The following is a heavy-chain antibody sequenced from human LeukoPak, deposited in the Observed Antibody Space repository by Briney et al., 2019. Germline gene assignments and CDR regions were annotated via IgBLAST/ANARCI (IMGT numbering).Heavy chain of an antibody. V-gene: IGHV3-48*01. D-gene: IGHD2-2*01. CDR2: ISGSSSNI. J-gene: IGHJ6*02. CDR3: ARVLVVPLVSIHMDV. Sequence: GGSLRLSCAASGFTFSTYSMNWVRQAPGKGLEWVSYISGSSSNIYYAGSVKGRFTISRDNAKNSLYLQMNTLRAEDTAVYYCARVLVVPLVSIHMDVWGQGTTVTVSS. CDR1: GFTFSTYS.